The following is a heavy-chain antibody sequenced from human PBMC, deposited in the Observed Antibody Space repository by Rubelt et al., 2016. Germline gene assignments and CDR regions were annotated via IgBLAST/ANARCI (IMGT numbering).Heavy chain of an antibody. D-gene: IGHD4-23*01. CDR1: GFTFSSYS. J-gene: IGHJ4*02. V-gene: IGHV3-21*04. Sequence: EVHLVQSGGGLVNPGGSLRLSCAASGFTFSSYSMNWVRQAPGKGLEWVSSISSSSSYIYYADSVKGRFTISRDNSKNTLHLQRNSRRVGGTAVYYWARAGTTVAHPGYWGQGTLVTVSS. CDR3: ARAGTTVAHPGY. CDR2: ISSSSSYI.